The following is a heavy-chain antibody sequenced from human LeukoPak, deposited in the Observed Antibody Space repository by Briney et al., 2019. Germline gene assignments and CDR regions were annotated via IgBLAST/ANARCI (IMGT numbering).Heavy chain of an antibody. V-gene: IGHV1-69*05. CDR3: ARATLEWELRSDYFDY. CDR2: IIPIFGTA. J-gene: IGHJ4*02. Sequence: ASVKVSCKASGGTFSSYAISWVRQAPGQGLEWMGRIIPIFGTANYAQKFQGRVTITTDESTSTAYMEPSSLRSEDTAVYYCARATLEWELRSDYFDYWGQGTLVTVSS. D-gene: IGHD1-26*01. CDR1: GGTFSSYA.